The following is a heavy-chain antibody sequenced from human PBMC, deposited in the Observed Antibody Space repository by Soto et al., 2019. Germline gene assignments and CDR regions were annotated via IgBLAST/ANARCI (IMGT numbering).Heavy chain of an antibody. Sequence: SETLSLTCTVSGGSISSGDYYWSWIRQPPGKGLEWIGYIYYSGSTYYNPSLKSRVTISVDTSKNQFSLKLSSVTAADTAVYYCAREPLDCSSTSCYLREYYYYGMDVWGQGTTVTVSS. CDR3: AREPLDCSSTSCYLREYYYYGMDV. J-gene: IGHJ6*02. CDR1: GGSISSGDYY. D-gene: IGHD2-2*01. V-gene: IGHV4-30-4*01. CDR2: IYYSGST.